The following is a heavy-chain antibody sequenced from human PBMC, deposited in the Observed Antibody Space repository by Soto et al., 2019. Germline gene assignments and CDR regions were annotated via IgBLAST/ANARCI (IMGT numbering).Heavy chain of an antibody. CDR1: SGSISPYF. Sequence: PSETLSLTCTVSSGSISPYFWSWIRQPPGKGLEWIGYIFYSGSTNYNPSLQSRVTISVDTSKNQFSLKMSSVTAADTAVYYCARHLRSNDWFDYWGQGTLVTVSS. V-gene: IGHV4-59*08. J-gene: IGHJ4*02. CDR2: IFYSGST. CDR3: ARHLRSNDWFDY. D-gene: IGHD3-9*01.